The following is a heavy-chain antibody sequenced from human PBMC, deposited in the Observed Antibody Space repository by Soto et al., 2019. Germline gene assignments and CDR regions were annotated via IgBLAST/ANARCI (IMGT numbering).Heavy chain of an antibody. V-gene: IGHV4-34*01. D-gene: IGHD6-6*01. CDR3: ARSHYSSSLQGIGNGWFDP. CDR2: INHSGST. J-gene: IGHJ5*02. Sequence: QVQLQQWGAGLLKPSETLSLTCAVYGGSFSGYYWSWIRQPPGKGLEWIGEINHSGSTNYNPSLKIRVTLSVDTSKNQFSRKLSSVTAADTAVYYCARSHYSSSLQGIGNGWFDPWGQGTLVTVSS. CDR1: GGSFSGYY.